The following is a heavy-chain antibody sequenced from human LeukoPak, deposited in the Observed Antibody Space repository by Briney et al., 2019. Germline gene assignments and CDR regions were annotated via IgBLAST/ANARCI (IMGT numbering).Heavy chain of an antibody. V-gene: IGHV3-23*01. CDR3: AKVFLTMVRGASFDY. CDR1: GFTFSSYA. CDR2: ISGSGGST. J-gene: IGHJ4*02. Sequence: PGGSLRLSCSASGFTFSSYAMSWVRQAPGKGLEWVSAISGSGGSTYYADSVKGRFTISRDNSKNTLYLQMNSLRAEDTAVYYCAKVFLTMVRGASFDYWGQGTLVTVSS. D-gene: IGHD3-10*01.